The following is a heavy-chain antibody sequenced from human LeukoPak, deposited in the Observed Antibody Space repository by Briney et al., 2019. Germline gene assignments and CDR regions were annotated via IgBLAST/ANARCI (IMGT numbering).Heavy chain of an antibody. V-gene: IGHV3-7*01. Sequence: GGSLRLSCAASGFTFSSYWMTRIRQAPGKGLEWVANIKQDGSEKYYVDSVKGRFTISRDNAKNSLYLQMDSLRAEDTAVYYCARDTGGGYSCYDCWGQGTLVTVSS. CDR2: IKQDGSEK. D-gene: IGHD5-18*01. J-gene: IGHJ4*02. CDR1: GFTFSSYW. CDR3: ARDTGGGYSCYDC.